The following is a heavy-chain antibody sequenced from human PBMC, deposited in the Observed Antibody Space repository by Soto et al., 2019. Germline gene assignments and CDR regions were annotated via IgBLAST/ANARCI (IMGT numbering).Heavy chain of an antibody. CDR2: ISSSSSYI. V-gene: IGHV3-21*01. CDR1: GFTFSSYS. CDR3: ARARQYSYGSIYYYYGMDV. Sequence: PGGSLRLSCAASGFTFSSYSMNWVRQAPGKGLEWVSSISSSSSYIYYADSVKGRFTISRDNAKNSLYLQMNSLRAEDTAVYYCARARQYSYGSIYYYYGMDVWGQGTTVTVSS. D-gene: IGHD5-18*01. J-gene: IGHJ6*02.